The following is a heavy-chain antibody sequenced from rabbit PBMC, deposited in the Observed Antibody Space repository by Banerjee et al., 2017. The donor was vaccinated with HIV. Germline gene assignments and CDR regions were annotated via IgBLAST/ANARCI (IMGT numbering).Heavy chain of an antibody. CDR2: IYPDYGNI. J-gene: IGHJ4*01. CDR1: GFSFSSSYW. Sequence: EESGGDLVKPEGSLTLTCTASGFSFSSSYWICWVRQAPGKGLEWIAYIYPDYGNIDYASWAKGRFTISKTSSTTVTLQMTSLTAADTATYFCASCGSGCWDYFNLWGPGTLVTVS. V-gene: IGHV1S45*01. D-gene: IGHD1-1*01. CDR3: ASCGSGCWDYFNL.